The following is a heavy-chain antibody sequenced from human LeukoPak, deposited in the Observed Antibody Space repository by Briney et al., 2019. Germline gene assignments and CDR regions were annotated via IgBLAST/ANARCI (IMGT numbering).Heavy chain of an antibody. D-gene: IGHD3-10*01. CDR3: ARDLRGSLDS. Sequence: PGGSLRLSRAASGFTVSSNYMSWVRQAPGKGLEWVSVIYSGGSTYYADSVKGRFTISRDNSKNTLYLQMNSLRAEDTAVYYCARDLRGSLDSWGQGTLVTVSS. CDR2: IYSGGST. CDR1: GFTVSSNY. V-gene: IGHV3-66*01. J-gene: IGHJ4*02.